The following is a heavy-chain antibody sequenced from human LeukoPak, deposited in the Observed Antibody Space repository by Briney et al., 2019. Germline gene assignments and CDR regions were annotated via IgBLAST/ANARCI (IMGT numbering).Heavy chain of an antibody. Sequence: ASVKVSCKVSGYTLTELSMHWVRQAPGKGLEWMGGFDPEDGETIYAQKFQGRVTMTEDTSTDTAYMELSSLRSEDTAVYYCATKLIYYYDSSGYGDWGQGTLVTVPS. V-gene: IGHV1-24*01. CDR1: GYTLTELS. CDR2: FDPEDGET. CDR3: ATKLIYYYDSSGYGD. J-gene: IGHJ4*02. D-gene: IGHD3-22*01.